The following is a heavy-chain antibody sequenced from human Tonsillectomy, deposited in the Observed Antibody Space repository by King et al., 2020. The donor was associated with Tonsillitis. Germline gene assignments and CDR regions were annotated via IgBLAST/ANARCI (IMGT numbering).Heavy chain of an antibody. V-gene: IGHV3-33*08. D-gene: IGHD3-22*01. CDR3: ARGYYYDSSAPDAFDI. J-gene: IGHJ3*02. Sequence: QLVQSGGGVVQPGRSLRLSCAASGFTFSSYGMHWVRQAPGKGLEWVAVIWYDGSNKYYADSVKGRFTISRDNSKNTLYLQMNSLRAEDTAVYYCARGYYYDSSAPDAFDIWGQGTMVTVSS. CDR2: IWYDGSNK. CDR1: GFTFSSYG.